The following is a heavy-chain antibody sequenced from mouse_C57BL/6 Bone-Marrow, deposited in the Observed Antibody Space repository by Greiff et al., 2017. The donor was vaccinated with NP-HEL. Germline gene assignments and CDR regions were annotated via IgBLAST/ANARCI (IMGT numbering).Heavy chain of an antibody. V-gene: IGHV1-7*01. CDR1: GYTFHSYW. D-gene: IGHD1-1*01. J-gene: IGHJ2*01. Sequence: VQLQQSGAELAQPGASVKLSCKASGYTFHSYWMHWVQQRPGQGLEWIGYINPSSGYTKYNQKFKDKATLTADKSSSTAYMQLSSLTYEDSAVYYCARAATTVVATGFGYWGQGTTLTVSS. CDR2: INPSSGYT. CDR3: ARAATTVVATGFGY.